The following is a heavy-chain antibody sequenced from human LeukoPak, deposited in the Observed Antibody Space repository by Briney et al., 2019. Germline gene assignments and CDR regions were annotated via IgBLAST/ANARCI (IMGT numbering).Heavy chain of an antibody. D-gene: IGHD2-15*01. J-gene: IGHJ3*02. Sequence: PSETLSLTCTVSGGSISSYYWSWIRQPPGKGLEWIGEINHSGSTNYNPSLKSRVTISVDTSKNQFSLKLSSVTAADTAVYYCARGRRGGGWYWNAFDIWGQGTMVTVSS. CDR1: GGSISSYY. CDR2: INHSGST. CDR3: ARGRRGGGWYWNAFDI. V-gene: IGHV4-34*01.